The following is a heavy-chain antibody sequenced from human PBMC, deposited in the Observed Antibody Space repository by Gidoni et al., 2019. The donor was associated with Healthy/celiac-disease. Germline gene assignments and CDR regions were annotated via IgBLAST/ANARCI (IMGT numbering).Heavy chain of an antibody. J-gene: IGHJ4*02. V-gene: IGHV3-30*18. Sequence: QVQLVESGGCVFQPGRALGHSCTASALTFRNSGMHWVRQAPGKGLEWVAVISYDGSNKYYADSVQGRFTISRDNSKTTLYLQMNSLRAEDTAVYYCAKEETWGQHSHNPYFDYWGQGTLVTVSS. CDR3: AKEETWGQHSHNPYFDY. CDR1: ALTFRNSG. D-gene: IGHD3-16*01. CDR2: ISYDGSNK.